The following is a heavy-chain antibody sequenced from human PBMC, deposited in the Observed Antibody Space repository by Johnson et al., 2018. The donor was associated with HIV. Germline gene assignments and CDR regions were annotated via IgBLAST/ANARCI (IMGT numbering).Heavy chain of an antibody. J-gene: IGHJ3*02. CDR1: EFSVSGNY. D-gene: IGHD6-13*01. V-gene: IGHV3-66*02. CDR3: ARGGIAAKEPWRAFDI. CDR2: IHGVGSI. Sequence: VQLVESGGGLVRPGGSLRLSCAASEFSVSGNYMTWVRQAPGKGLEWVSVIHGVGSIYYEDSVKGRFTISRDTAKNTLYLQMNNLRPEDTALYYCARGGIAAKEPWRAFDIWGQGTMVTVSS.